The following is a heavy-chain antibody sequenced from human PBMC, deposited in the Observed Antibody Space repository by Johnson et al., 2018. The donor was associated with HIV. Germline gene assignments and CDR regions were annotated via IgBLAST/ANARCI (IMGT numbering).Heavy chain of an antibody. D-gene: IGHD5-18*01. CDR2: ISSNGGST. J-gene: IGHJ3*02. V-gene: IGHV3-64*01. CDR3: ARAYSYGVFDI. CDR1: GFTFSSYA. Sequence: EVQLVESGGGLVQPGGSLRLSCAASGFTFSSYAMHWVRQAPGKGLEYVSAISSNGGSTYYANSVKGRFTISRDNSKNTLYLQMGSLRAEDTAVYYCARAYSYGVFDIWVQGTMVTVS.